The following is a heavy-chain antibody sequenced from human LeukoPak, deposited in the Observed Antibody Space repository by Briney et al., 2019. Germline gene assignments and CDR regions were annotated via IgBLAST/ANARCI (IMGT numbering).Heavy chain of an antibody. V-gene: IGHV3-21*01. CDR2: ISSSSSYI. Sequence: GGSLRLSCAASGFTFSSYSMNWVRQAPGKGLEWVSSISSSSSYIYYADSVKGRFTISRDNAKNSLYLQMNSLRAEDTAVYYCARVPAHYYYYMDVWGKGTTVTVSS. CDR3: ARVPAHYYYYMDV. CDR1: GFTFSSYS. J-gene: IGHJ6*03.